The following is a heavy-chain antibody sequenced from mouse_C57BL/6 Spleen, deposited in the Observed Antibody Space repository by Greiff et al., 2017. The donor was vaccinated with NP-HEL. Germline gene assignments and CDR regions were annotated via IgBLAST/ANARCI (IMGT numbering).Heavy chain of an antibody. J-gene: IGHJ3*01. V-gene: IGHV3-6*01. CDR1: GYSITSGYY. D-gene: IGHD1-1*01. CDR3: ARGYGSSYAWFAY. Sequence: EVHLVESGPGLVKPSQSLSLTCSVTGYSITSGYYWNWIRQFPGNKLEWMGYISYDGSNNYNPSLKNRISITRDTSKNQFFLKLNSVTTEDTATYYCARGYGSSYAWFAYWGQGTLVTVSA. CDR2: ISYDGSN.